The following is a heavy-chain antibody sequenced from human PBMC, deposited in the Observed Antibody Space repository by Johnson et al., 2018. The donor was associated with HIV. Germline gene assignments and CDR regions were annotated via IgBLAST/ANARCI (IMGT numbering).Heavy chain of an antibody. CDR3: ANLEYNSTDAFDI. CDR2: IYRSGGT. CDR1: GFSVSSNY. D-gene: IGHD6-6*01. V-gene: IGHV3-53*02. J-gene: IGHJ3*02. Sequence: VQLVETGGGLIQPGGSLRLSCAVAGFSVSSNYMTWVRQAPGKGLEWVSSIYRSGGTYYAASVKGRFTISRDNAKNSLYLQMNSLRAEDTAVYYCANLEYNSTDAFDIWGQGTLVTVSS.